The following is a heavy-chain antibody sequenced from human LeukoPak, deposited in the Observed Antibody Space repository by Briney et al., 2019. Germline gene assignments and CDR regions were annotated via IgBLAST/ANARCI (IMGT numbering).Heavy chain of an antibody. D-gene: IGHD1-26*01. CDR3: ARGSGSYAEDYFDY. CDR2: INPNSGGT. Sequence: ASVKVSCKASGYTFTGYYMHWVRQAPGQGLEWMGWINPNSGGTNYAQKFQGWVTMTRDTSINTAYMELSRLRSDDTAVYYCARGSGSYAEDYFDYWGQGTLVTVSS. J-gene: IGHJ4*02. CDR1: GYTFTGYY. V-gene: IGHV1-2*04.